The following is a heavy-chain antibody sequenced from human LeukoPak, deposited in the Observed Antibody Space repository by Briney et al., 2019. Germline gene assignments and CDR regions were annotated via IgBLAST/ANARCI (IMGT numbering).Heavy chain of an antibody. CDR2: VNPSGGST. Sequence: GASVKVSCKASGGTFSSYAISWVRQAPGQGLEWMGIVNPSGGSTSYAQKFQGRVTMTRDTSTSTVYMELSSLRSEDTAVYYCARPYDHCILWRCPALGSWGQGTMVTVSS. CDR1: GGTFSSYA. J-gene: IGHJ3*01. CDR3: ARPYDHCILWRCPALGS. D-gene: IGHD2-21*01. V-gene: IGHV1-46*01.